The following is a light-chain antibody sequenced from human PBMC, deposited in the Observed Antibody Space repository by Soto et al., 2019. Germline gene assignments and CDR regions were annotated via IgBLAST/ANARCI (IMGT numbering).Light chain of an antibody. Sequence: ALTHPASVSWSPGQSITISCTGTSSDIGNYDFVSWYQQVPGTAPKAMIYEVSSRPSGVSNRFSGSKSGNTASLTISGLQAEDEAYYYCSSYTTSTSFILFGGGTKVTVL. J-gene: IGLJ2*01. CDR2: EVS. CDR3: SSYTTSTSFIL. V-gene: IGLV2-14*01. CDR1: SSDIGNYDF.